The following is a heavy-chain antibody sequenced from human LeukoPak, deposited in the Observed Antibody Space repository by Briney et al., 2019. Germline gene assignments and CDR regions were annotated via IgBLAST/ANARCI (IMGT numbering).Heavy chain of an antibody. CDR3: ARGGYSNYVFDY. D-gene: IGHD4-11*01. J-gene: IGHJ4*02. CDR1: GGSISSSNYY. V-gene: IGHV4-39*07. CDR2: IHYSGTT. Sequence: SETLSLTCTVSGGSISSSNYYWGWIRQPPGKGLEWIGNIHYSGTTYYNPSLKSRVTISVDTSKNHFSLKLSSVTAADTAVYYCARGGYSNYVFDYWGQGTLVTVSS.